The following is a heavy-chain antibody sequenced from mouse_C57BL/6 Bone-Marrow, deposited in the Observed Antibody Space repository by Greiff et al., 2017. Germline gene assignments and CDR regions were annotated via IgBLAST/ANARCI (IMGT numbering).Heavy chain of an antibody. J-gene: IGHJ3*01. D-gene: IGHD1-1*01. V-gene: IGHV12-3*01. CDR3: AGVRDNITFAF. Sequence: QLQESGHGLGKPSQSLFLSCSITGFPSTSGYYWIWIRQSPGKPLGWMGYITHSGETSYNPSLQSPISITRETSKDQFFLQLNTVATEDTAMYFCAGVRDNITFAFWGQGTLVTVSA. CDR2: ITHSGET. CDR1: GFPSTSGYY.